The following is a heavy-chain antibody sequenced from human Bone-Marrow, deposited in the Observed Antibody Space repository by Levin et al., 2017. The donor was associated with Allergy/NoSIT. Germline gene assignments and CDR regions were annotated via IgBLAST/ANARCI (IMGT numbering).Heavy chain of an antibody. CDR1: GFTFSSYA. J-gene: IGHJ1*01. V-gene: IGHV3-23*01. CDR2: ISGSGGST. D-gene: IGHD4-11*01. CDR3: ATTSHKSYGYFQH. Sequence: PGGSLRLSCAASGFTFSSYAMSWVRQAPGKGLEWVSAISGSGGSTYYADSVKGRFTISRDNSKNTLYLQMNSLRAEDTAVYYCATTSHKSYGYFQHWGQGTLVTVSS.